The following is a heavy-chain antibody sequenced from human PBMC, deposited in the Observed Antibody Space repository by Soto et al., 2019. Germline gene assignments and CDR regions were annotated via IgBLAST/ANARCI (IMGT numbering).Heavy chain of an antibody. D-gene: IGHD3-10*01. CDR3: ARDRLGSDGFDI. CDR1: GYTFTSYY. J-gene: IGHJ3*02. V-gene: IGHV1-46*01. Sequence: RXSLKVSCKASGYTFTSYYMHWVRQAPGQGLEWMGIINPSGGSTSYAQKFQGRVTMTRDTSTSTVYMELSSLRSEDTAVYYCARDRLGSDGFDIWGQGTMVTGSS. CDR2: INPSGGST.